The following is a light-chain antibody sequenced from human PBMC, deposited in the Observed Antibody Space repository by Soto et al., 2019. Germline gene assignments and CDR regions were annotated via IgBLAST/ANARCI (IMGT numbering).Light chain of an antibody. CDR1: QTVTSNY. CDR3: HQYGSSPGT. V-gene: IGKV3-20*01. J-gene: IGKJ1*01. Sequence: EIVLTQSPGTLSSSPGERAILSCRASQTVTSNYLAWYQQKPGQAPRLLFFCASIRSTGLPDRFSGGGSGTDFTLTISRLQPEDFAVYYCHQYGSSPGTFGQGTRVEVK. CDR2: CAS.